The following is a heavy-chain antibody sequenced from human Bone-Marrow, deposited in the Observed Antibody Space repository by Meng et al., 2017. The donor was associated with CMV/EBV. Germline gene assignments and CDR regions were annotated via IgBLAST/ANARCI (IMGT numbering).Heavy chain of an antibody. Sequence: LSFSASGFTFRSYWMNWVRQAPGKGLVWVSRITFDASSTSYADSVKGRFTISRDNAKNTLYLQVNSLTADDTAVYYCARGPYYFDLWGQGTLVTVSS. CDR1: GFTFRSYW. J-gene: IGHJ4*02. CDR2: ITFDASST. CDR3: ARGPYYFDL. V-gene: IGHV3-74*01.